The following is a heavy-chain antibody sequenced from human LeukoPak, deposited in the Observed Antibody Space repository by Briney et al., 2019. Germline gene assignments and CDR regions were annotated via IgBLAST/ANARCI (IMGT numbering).Heavy chain of an antibody. CDR3: ASNVWLRGGDYWYFDL. J-gene: IGHJ2*01. V-gene: IGHV1-69*01. CDR1: VGTFSIYA. CDR2: IVPILGTA. D-gene: IGHD5-18*01. Sequence: SVKVSCKASVGTFSIYAISWVRQAPGQGLEWMGGIVPILGTASYAQKFQGRVTITPDESTSTAFMELSSLRADDTAVYYCASNVWLRGGDYWYFDLWGRGTLVTVSS.